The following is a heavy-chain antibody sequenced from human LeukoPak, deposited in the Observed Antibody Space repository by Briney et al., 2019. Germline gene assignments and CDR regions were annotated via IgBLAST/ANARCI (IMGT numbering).Heavy chain of an antibody. CDR1: GFRFSTYW. V-gene: IGHV3-7*01. Sequence: GGSLRLSCEVSGFRFSTYWMTWVRQAPGKGLEWVANIKEDGSDKYYVDSVKGRFTISRDNAKNSLYLQMNSLRAEDTAVYYCARDSGVGACLFCSAFDLWGQGTMVTVSS. CDR2: IKEDGSDK. CDR3: ARDSGVGACLFCSAFDL. J-gene: IGHJ3*01. D-gene: IGHD1-26*01.